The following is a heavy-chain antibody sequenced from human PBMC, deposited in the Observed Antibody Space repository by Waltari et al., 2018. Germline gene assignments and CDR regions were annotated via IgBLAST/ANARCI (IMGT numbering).Heavy chain of an antibody. CDR2: IYPGDSDT. V-gene: IGHV5-51*03. Sequence: EVQLVQSGAEVKKPGESLKISCKGSGYSFTSYWIGWVRQMPGKGLEWMGIIYPGDSDTRYSPSFQGQVTISADKSISTAYLQWSSLKASDTAMYYCAGAPYCGGDCYSYWYFDLWGRGTLVTVSS. CDR3: AGAPYCGGDCYSYWYFDL. D-gene: IGHD2-21*01. CDR1: GYSFTSYW. J-gene: IGHJ2*01.